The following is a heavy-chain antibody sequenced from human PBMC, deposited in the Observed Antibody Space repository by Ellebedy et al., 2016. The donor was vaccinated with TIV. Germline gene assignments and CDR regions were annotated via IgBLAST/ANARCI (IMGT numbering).Heavy chain of an antibody. CDR2: ISEDGTQT. V-gene: IGHV3-30*18. CDR3: AKPARTDATDY. CDR1: RFGFSAYD. D-gene: IGHD4-17*01. J-gene: IGHJ4*02. Sequence: GGSLRLSXDGSRFGFSAYDMHWIRQPPGKGLEWVALISEDGTQTHYADSVKGRFTISRDNSKNVLYLQMNGLRVEDTAMYYCAKPARTDATDYWGQGTLVTVSS.